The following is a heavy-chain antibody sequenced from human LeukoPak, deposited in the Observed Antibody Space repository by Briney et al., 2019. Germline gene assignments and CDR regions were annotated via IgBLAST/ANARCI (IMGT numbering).Heavy chain of an antibody. Sequence: PSETLSLTCAVYGGSFSGYYWSWIRHPPGKGLEWIGEINHSGSTNYNPSLKNRVTISVHTSKNQFSLKLSSVTAADTAVYYCARGRSYVVVPAASPAFDIWGQGTMVTVSS. V-gene: IGHV4-34*01. CDR1: GGSFSGYY. D-gene: IGHD2-2*01. CDR2: INHSGST. CDR3: ARGRSYVVVPAASPAFDI. J-gene: IGHJ3*02.